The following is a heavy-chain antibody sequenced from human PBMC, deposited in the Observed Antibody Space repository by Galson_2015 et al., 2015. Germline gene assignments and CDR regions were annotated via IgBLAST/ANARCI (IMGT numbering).Heavy chain of an antibody. CDR2: IGGTGAKT. D-gene: IGHD1/OR15-1a*01. V-gene: IGHV3-23*01. Sequence: SLRLSCAASGFTFSNSAMTWVRQAPGKGLEWVADIGGTGAKTYYSESAKGRFTVSRDNSKNTLFLQMNSLTADYTALYYCARVRGSSWNKGDCLDPWGQGTLVTVSS. CDR3: ARVRGSSWNKGDCLDP. CDR1: GFTFSNSA. J-gene: IGHJ5*02.